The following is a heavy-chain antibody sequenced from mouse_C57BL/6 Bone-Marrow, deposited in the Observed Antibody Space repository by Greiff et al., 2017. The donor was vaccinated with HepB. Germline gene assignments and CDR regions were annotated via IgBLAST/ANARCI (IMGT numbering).Heavy chain of an antibody. CDR3: ARYDYDHYYAMDY. CDR2: IDPSDSYT. Sequence: QVQLQQPGAELVRPGTSVKLSCKASGYTFPSYWMHWVKQRPGQGLEWIGVIDPSDSYTNYNQKFKGKATLTVDTSSSTAYMQLSSLTSEDSAVYYCARYDYDHYYAMDYWGQGTSVTVSS. J-gene: IGHJ4*01. CDR1: GYTFPSYW. D-gene: IGHD2-4*01. V-gene: IGHV1-59*01.